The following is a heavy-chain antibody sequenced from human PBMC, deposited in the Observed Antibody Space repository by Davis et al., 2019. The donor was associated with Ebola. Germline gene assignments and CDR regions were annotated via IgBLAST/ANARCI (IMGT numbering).Heavy chain of an antibody. CDR2: IIPIFDTA. CDR3: ATLGYCSSTSCYTPYYYSYYGMDV. CDR1: GGTFISYG. Sequence: SVKVSCKASGGTFISYGISWVRQAPGQGLEWMGGIIPIFDTANYAQKLQGRVTMTTDTSTRTAYMELRSLSCDDSAVSYCATLGYCSSTSCYTPYYYSYYGMDVWGQGTTVTVSS. V-gene: IGHV1-69*05. J-gene: IGHJ6*02. D-gene: IGHD2-2*02.